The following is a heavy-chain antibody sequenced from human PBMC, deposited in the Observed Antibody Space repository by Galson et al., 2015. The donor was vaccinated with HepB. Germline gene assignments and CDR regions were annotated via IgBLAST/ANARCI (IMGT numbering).Heavy chain of an antibody. J-gene: IGHJ4*02. CDR3: ARAISRNTTTAVVPRDRRGYYFDY. CDR1: GGSITSGGYY. V-gene: IGHV4-61*08. D-gene: IGHD5-18*01. Sequence: LTCTVSGGSITSGGYYWSWIRQHPGGGLEFIGYIFFSSSTIYNPSLRSRVTISLDRSRNQFSLKLFSVTAADTAVYYCARAISRNTTTAVVPRDRRGYYFDYWGQGTLVTVPS. CDR2: IFFSSST.